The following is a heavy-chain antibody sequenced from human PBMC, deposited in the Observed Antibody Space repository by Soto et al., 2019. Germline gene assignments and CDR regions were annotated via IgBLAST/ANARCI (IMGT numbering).Heavy chain of an antibody. D-gene: IGHD5-18*01. CDR2: IYPGDSDT. J-gene: IGHJ3*02. Sequence: EVQLVQSGAEVKKPGESLQISCKGSGYSFTSYWIGWVRQMPGKGLEWMGIIYPGDSDTRYSPSFQGQVTISADKSISTAYLQWSSLKASDTAMYYCARGAAWIQLWSYDAFDIWGQGTMVTVSS. CDR1: GYSFTSYW. V-gene: IGHV5-51*01. CDR3: ARGAAWIQLWSYDAFDI.